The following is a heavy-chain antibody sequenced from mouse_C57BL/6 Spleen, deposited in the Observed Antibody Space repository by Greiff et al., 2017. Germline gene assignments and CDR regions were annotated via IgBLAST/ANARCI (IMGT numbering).Heavy chain of an antibody. Sequence: VKLMESGAELVKPGASVKLSCKASGYTFTSYWMHWVKPRPGRGLEWIGRLDPNSGGTKYNEKFKCKATLTVDKPSSTAYMQLSSLTSEDTAVYYCARDTAQATAWFAYWGQGTLVTVSA. V-gene: IGHV1-72*01. J-gene: IGHJ3*01. CDR1: GYTFTSYW. D-gene: IGHD3-2*02. CDR2: LDPNSGGT. CDR3: ARDTAQATAWFAY.